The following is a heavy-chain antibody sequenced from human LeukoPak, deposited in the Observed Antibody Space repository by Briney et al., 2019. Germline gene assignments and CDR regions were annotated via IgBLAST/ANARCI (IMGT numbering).Heavy chain of an antibody. CDR3: ARAGITIFGVVTYYFDY. D-gene: IGHD3-3*01. V-gene: IGHV3-21*01. CDR2: ISSSSSYI. CDR1: GFTFSSYS. J-gene: IGHJ4*02. Sequence: GGSLRLSCAASGFTFSSYSMNWVRQAPGKGLEWVSSISSSSSYIYYADSVKGRFTISRDNAKNSLYLQMNSLRAEDTAVYYCARAGITIFGVVTYYFDYWGQGTLVTVSS.